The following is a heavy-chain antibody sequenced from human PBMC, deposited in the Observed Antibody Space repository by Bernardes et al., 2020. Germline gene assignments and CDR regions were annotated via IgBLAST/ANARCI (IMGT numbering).Heavy chain of an antibody. V-gene: IGHV5-51*01. CDR3: ARRDYYDGSGYEY. CDR1: GYNFAPYW. Sequence: GASLKISCQGSGYNFAPYWIGWVRPMPGRGLEWMGIIYPSDSETRYSPSFQGQVTISADESIGTAYLQWSSLKASDTAIYYCARRDYYDGSGYEYWGQGTLVTVSA. CDR2: IYPSDSET. D-gene: IGHD3-22*01. J-gene: IGHJ4*02.